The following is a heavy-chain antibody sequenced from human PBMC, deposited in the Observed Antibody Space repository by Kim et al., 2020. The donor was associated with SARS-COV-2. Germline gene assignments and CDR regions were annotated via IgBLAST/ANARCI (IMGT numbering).Heavy chain of an antibody. J-gene: IGHJ3*02. Sequence: SETLSLTCTVSGGSISSSSYYWGWIRQPPGKGLEWIGSIYYSGSTYYNPSLKSRVTISVDTSKNQFSLKLSSVTAADTAVYYCARHLDYYGSGSYYNADAFDIWGQGTMVTVSS. V-gene: IGHV4-39*01. CDR3: ARHLDYYGSGSYYNADAFDI. CDR1: GGSISSSSYY. D-gene: IGHD3-10*01. CDR2: IYYSGST.